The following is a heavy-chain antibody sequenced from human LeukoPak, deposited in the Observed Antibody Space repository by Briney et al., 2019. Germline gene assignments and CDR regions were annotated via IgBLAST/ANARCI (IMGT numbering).Heavy chain of an antibody. D-gene: IGHD2-8*01. V-gene: IGHV4-39*07. CDR3: ARGYCTNGVCYWGWFDP. CDR1: GGSISSSSYY. Sequence: PSETLSLTCTVSGGSISSSSYYWGWIRQPPGKGLEWIGYSYSSGRSPSYNPSFKSRVTISVDTSKNQFSLKLSSVTAADTAVYYCARGYCTNGVCYWGWFDPWGQGTLVTVSS. CDR2: SYSSGRSP. J-gene: IGHJ5*02.